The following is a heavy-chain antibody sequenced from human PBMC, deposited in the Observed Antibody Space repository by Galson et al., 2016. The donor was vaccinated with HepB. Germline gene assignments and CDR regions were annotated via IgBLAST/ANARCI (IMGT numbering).Heavy chain of an antibody. CDR1: GDSVSSNNVA. D-gene: IGHD5-12*01. CDR3: VRESGYNYFDF. CDR2: TYYKFKWYN. Sequence: CAISGDSVSSNNVAWNWIRQSPSRGLEWLGRTYYKFKWYNDYAVSVKSRITIKPDTPKNQFSLQLNSVTPDDTAVYFCVRESGYNYFDFWDQGALVTVSS. V-gene: IGHV6-1*01. J-gene: IGHJ4*02.